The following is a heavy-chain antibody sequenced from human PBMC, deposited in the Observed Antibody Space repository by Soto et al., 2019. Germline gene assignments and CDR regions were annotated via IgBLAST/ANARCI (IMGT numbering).Heavy chain of an antibody. J-gene: IGHJ3*01. D-gene: IGHD6-19*01. Sequence: QVHLQESGPRLVEPSETLSLTCTVSGDSIRNSGHYWGWVRQPPGKGLEWIGCVYYSGTSYRKPSLKSRLTMSVDTSKNQFSLKLTAVTAADTAIYYCARPATVAPPDAFQVWSQGALVTVSS. CDR2: VYYSGTS. CDR3: ARPATVAPPDAFQV. V-gene: IGHV4-39*01. CDR1: GDSIRNSGHY.